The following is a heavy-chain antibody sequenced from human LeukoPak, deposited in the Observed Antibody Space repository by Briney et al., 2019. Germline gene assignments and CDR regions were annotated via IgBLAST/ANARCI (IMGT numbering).Heavy chain of an antibody. CDR1: GGTINNYY. Sequence: PSETLSLTCTVSGGTINNYYWSWIRQPPGKGLEWIGYICYSGSANYNPSLTSQAIISADTSKNKFSLKLTSVTAADTAVYYCARVKYRGYDSLGQDAFDIWGQGTMVTVSS. V-gene: IGHV4-59*01. CDR2: ICYSGSA. D-gene: IGHD5-12*01. CDR3: ARVKYRGYDSLGQDAFDI. J-gene: IGHJ3*02.